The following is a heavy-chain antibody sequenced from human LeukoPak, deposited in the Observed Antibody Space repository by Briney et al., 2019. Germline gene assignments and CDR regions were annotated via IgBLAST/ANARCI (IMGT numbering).Heavy chain of an antibody. CDR2: MNHDGTSR. CDR1: GFRFGNFL. Sequence: GGSLRLSCVASGFRFGNFLMNWVRQAPGKGLVWVSRMNHDGTSRHYADSVQARFTISRDNARNTLFLQMSSLRADDTAVYYCARDYAYGVKSFDYWGQGTPVTVSS. J-gene: IGHJ4*02. V-gene: IGHV3-74*01. D-gene: IGHD4-17*01. CDR3: ARDYAYGVKSFDY.